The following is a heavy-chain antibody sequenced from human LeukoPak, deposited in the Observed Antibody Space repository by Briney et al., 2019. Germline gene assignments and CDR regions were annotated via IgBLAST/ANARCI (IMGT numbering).Heavy chain of an antibody. CDR3: ARDGAAGADFDY. CDR1: GFTFSSYS. D-gene: IGHD6-13*01. CDR2: ISSSSSYI. Sequence: PGGSLRPSCAASGFTFSSYSMNWVRQAPGKGLEWVSSISSSSSYIYYADSVKGRFTISRDNAKNSLYPQMNSLRAEDTAVYYCARDGAAGADFDYWGQGTLVTVSS. V-gene: IGHV3-21*01. J-gene: IGHJ4*02.